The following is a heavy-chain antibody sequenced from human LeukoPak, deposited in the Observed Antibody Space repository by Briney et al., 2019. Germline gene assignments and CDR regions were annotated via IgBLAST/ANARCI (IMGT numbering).Heavy chain of an antibody. CDR1: GGSISSYY. CDR3: ARGLVARSGFPIHFDY. J-gene: IGHJ4*02. D-gene: IGHD3-3*01. Sequence: SETLSLTCTVSGGSISSYYWSWIRQPPGKGLEWIGFIYYSGSTNYNPSLKSRVTISLDTSKSQFSLKLSSVTAADTAVYYCARGLVARSGFPIHFDYWGQGTLVTVSS. CDR2: IYYSGST. V-gene: IGHV4-59*01.